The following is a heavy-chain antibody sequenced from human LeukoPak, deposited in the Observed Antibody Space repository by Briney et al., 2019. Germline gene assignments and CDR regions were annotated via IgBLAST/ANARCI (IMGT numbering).Heavy chain of an antibody. CDR2: ISYDGSSK. CDR1: GFTFSSYG. J-gene: IGHJ3*02. CDR3: AKPLYDILTGVNDAFDI. D-gene: IGHD3-9*01. Sequence: GGSLRLSCAASGFTFSSYGMHWVRQAPGKGLEWVAVISYDGSSKYYADSVKGRFTISRDNSKNTLYLQMNSLRAEDTAVYYCAKPLYDILTGVNDAFDIWGQGTMVTVSS. V-gene: IGHV3-30*18.